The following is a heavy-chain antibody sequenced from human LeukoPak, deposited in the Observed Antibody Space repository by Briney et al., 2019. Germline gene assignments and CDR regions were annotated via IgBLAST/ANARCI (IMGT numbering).Heavy chain of an antibody. D-gene: IGHD1-1*01. CDR2: ISAYNGNT. Sequence: ASVKVSCKASGYTLTSYGISWVRQAPGQGLEWMGWISAYNGNTNYAQKLQGRVTMTTDTSTSTAYMELRSLRSDDTAVYYCARRTGTTNYYYYMDVWGKGTTVTVSS. CDR3: ARRTGTTNYYYYMDV. V-gene: IGHV1-18*01. CDR1: GYTLTSYG. J-gene: IGHJ6*03.